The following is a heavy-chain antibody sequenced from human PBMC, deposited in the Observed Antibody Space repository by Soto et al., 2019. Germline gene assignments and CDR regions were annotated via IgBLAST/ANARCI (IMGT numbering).Heavy chain of an antibody. Sequence: QVQLVESGGGEVQPGRSLTISCAASGFTFSTYGMHWVRQTPGKGLEWVAVISYDGTNKFYSDSVKGRFTISRDNFKNTLTLQMNGLRAVDTAVYSCAKDLQSYGDYDYYCYGMDVWGLGTRVTVSS. V-gene: IGHV3-30*18. CDR3: AKDLQSYGDYDYYCYGMDV. J-gene: IGHJ6*02. D-gene: IGHD4-17*01. CDR2: ISYDGTNK. CDR1: GFTFSTYG.